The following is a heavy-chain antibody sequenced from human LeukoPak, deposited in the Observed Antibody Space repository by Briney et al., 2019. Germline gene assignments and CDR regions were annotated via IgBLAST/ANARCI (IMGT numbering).Heavy chain of an antibody. V-gene: IGHV3-23*01. J-gene: IGHJ5*02. Sequence: PGGSLRLSCAASGFTFSSYAMSWVRQAPGKGLEWVSAISGSGGSTYYADSVKGRFTISRENSKNTLYLKMNSLRAEDTAVYYCAKSQPRLRFLEWLLFSNWFDPWGQGTLVTVSS. CDR3: AKSQPRLRFLEWLLFSNWFDP. CDR1: GFTFSSYA. D-gene: IGHD3-3*01. CDR2: ISGSGGST.